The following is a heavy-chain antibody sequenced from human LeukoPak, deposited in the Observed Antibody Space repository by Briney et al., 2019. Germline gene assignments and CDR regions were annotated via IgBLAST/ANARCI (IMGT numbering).Heavy chain of an antibody. CDR1: GYTFTSYG. D-gene: IGHD3-10*01. CDR3: ARALGRFGELLYDY. Sequence: ASVKVSCKASGYTFTSYGISWVRQAPGQGLEWMGWISAYNGNTNYAQKLQGRVTMTTDTSTSTAYMELGSLRSDDTAVYFCARALGRFGELLYDYWGQGTLVTVSS. V-gene: IGHV1-18*01. J-gene: IGHJ4*02. CDR2: ISAYNGNT.